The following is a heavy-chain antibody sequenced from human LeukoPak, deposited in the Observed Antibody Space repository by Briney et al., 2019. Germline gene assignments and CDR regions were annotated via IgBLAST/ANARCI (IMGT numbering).Heavy chain of an antibody. CDR2: ISSSSSYI. Sequence: GGSLRLSCAASGFTFSSYSMNWVRQAPGKGLEWVSSISSSSSYIYYADSVKGRFTISRDNAKNSLYLQMNSLRAEDTALYYCAKNPAVGQYYFDYWGQGTLVTVSS. J-gene: IGHJ4*02. V-gene: IGHV3-21*04. D-gene: IGHD6-19*01. CDR3: AKNPAVGQYYFDY. CDR1: GFTFSSYS.